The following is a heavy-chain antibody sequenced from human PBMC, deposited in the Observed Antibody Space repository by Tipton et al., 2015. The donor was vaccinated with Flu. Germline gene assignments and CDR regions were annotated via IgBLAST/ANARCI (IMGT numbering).Heavy chain of an antibody. Sequence: TLSLTCTVSGGSISSSSYYWGWIRQPPGKGLEWIGTIYYSGSTNYNPSLKSRVTISLDTSKNQFSLRVNSVTAADTAVYYCATSGWRDPRGSFDFWGQGTLVTVSS. D-gene: IGHD5-24*01. CDR1: GGSISSSSYY. CDR3: ATSGWRDPRGSFDF. J-gene: IGHJ4*02. CDR2: IYYSGST. V-gene: IGHV4-39*07.